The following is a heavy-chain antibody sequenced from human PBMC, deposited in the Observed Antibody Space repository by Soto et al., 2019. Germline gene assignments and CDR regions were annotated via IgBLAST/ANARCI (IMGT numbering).Heavy chain of an antibody. CDR1: GFTFSSYG. V-gene: IGHV3-33*01. D-gene: IGHD4-4*01. J-gene: IGHJ4*02. Sequence: GGSLRLSCAASGFTFSSYGMHWVRQAPGKGLEWVAVIWYDGSNKYYADSVKGRFTISRDNSKNTLYLQMNSLRAEDTAVYYCARVIAGVTTRGPIDYWGQGTLVTVSS. CDR3: ARVIAGVTTRGPIDY. CDR2: IWYDGSNK.